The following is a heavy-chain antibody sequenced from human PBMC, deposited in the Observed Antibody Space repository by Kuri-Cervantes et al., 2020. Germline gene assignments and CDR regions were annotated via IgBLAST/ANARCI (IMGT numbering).Heavy chain of an antibody. D-gene: IGHD3-3*01. CDR3: ARDDRGDFWCGPSYYYYYMDV. J-gene: IGHJ6*03. CDR2: INEDGTKN. Sequence: GESLKISCAASGFTISRYWMTWVRQASGKGLEWVAHINEDGTKNYYVDSVKGRFTISRDNAKNSLYLQMNSLRAGDTAVYYCARDDRGDFWCGPSYYYYYMDVWGKGTTVTVSS. V-gene: IGHV3-7*01. CDR1: GFTISRYW.